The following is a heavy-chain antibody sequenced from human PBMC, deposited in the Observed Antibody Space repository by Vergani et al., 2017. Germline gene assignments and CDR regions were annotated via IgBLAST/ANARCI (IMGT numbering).Heavy chain of an antibody. J-gene: IGHJ4*02. CDR3: ARRSIFALKY. V-gene: IGHV4-34*01. CDR2: INHSGST. Sequence: QVQLQQWGAGLLKPSETLSLTCAVYGGSFSGYYCSWIRQPPGKGLEWIGEINHSGSTNYNPSLKSRVTISVDTSKNQFSLKLSSVTAADTAVYYCARRSIFALKYWGQGTLVTVSS. CDR1: GGSFSGYY. D-gene: IGHD3-9*01.